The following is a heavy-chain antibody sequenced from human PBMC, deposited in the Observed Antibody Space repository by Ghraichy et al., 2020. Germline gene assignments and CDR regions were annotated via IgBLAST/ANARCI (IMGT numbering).Heavy chain of an antibody. CDR1: GDSIKTSVW. CDR3: AKKPITHDLMTA. V-gene: IGHV4-4*02. J-gene: IGHJ5*02. Sequence: SETLSLTCAVSGDSIKTSVWWSWLRQPPGKGLEWIGEMYPDGDSNYSPSLKSRVTISVDKSKNQFSLTLRSLTDADTAVYYCAKKPITHDLMTAWGQGILVTVSS. CDR2: MYPDGDS. D-gene: IGHD3-9*01.